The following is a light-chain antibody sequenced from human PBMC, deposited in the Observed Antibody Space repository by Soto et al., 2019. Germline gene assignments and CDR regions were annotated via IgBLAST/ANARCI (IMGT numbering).Light chain of an antibody. J-gene: IGKJ1*01. CDR1: QSISTY. Sequence: DIQMTQSPSSLSASVGDRVTITCRASQSISTYLNWYHQKPGKAPKLLIYSASSLQSGVPSRFSGSGSGTDFTITISSLQPEDFATYYCQQSYNTPWTFGQGTHVEIK. CDR2: SAS. CDR3: QQSYNTPWT. V-gene: IGKV1-39*01.